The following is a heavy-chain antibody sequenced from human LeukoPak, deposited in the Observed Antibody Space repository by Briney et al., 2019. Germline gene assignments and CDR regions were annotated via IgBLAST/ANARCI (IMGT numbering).Heavy chain of an antibody. V-gene: IGHV3-33*01. CDR2: IWYDGSNK. D-gene: IGHD6-13*01. J-gene: IGHJ4*02. Sequence: GGSLRLACAAAGFTFSSYGMRWVRQAPGKWLGWVAVIWYDGSNKYYADSVKGRFTISRDNSKNTLFVQMNSLRAEDTAVYYCARASAGPFPLDYWGQGTLVTVSS. CDR1: GFTFSSYG. CDR3: ARASAGPFPLDY.